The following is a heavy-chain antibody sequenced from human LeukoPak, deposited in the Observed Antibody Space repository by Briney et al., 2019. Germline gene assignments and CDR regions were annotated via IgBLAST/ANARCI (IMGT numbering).Heavy chain of an antibody. D-gene: IGHD2-15*01. V-gene: IGHV4-59*01. J-gene: IGHJ2*01. Sequence: PSETLSLTCTVSGGSISSYYWSWIRQPPGKGLEWIGYIYYSGSTNYNPSLKSRVTISVGTSKNQFSLKLSSVTAADTAVYYCASMPKVVVAATEHWYFDLWGRGTLVTVSS. CDR3: ASMPKVVVAATEHWYFDL. CDR2: IYYSGST. CDR1: GGSISSYY.